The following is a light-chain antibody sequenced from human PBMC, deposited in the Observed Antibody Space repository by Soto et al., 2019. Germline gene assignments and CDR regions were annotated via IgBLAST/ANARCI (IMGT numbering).Light chain of an antibody. J-gene: IGLJ2*01. CDR2: STN. Sequence: QTVVTQEPSFSVSPGGTVTLTFGLSSGSVSTSYYPSWYQQTPGQAPRTLIYSTNTRSSGVPERFSGSILGNKAALTITGAQADDESDYYCVLYMGSGISVFGGGTKLTVL. CDR1: SGSVSTSYY. V-gene: IGLV8-61*01. CDR3: VLYMGSGISV.